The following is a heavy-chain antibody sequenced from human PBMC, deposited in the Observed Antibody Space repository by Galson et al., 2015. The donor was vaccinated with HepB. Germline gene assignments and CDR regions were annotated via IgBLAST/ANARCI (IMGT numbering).Heavy chain of an antibody. V-gene: IGHV1-69*13. CDR1: GGTFSSYA. CDR2: IIPIFGTA. Sequence: SVKVSCKASGGTFSSYAISWVRQAPGQGLEWMGGIIPIFGTASYAQKFQGRVTITADESTSTAYMELSSLRSEDTAVYYCASQMYQLLYAGGYYFDYWGQGTLVTVSS. D-gene: IGHD2-2*02. J-gene: IGHJ4*02. CDR3: ASQMYQLLYAGGYYFDY.